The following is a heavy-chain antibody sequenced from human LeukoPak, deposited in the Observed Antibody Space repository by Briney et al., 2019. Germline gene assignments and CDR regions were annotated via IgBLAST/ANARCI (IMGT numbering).Heavy chain of an antibody. J-gene: IGHJ5*02. Sequence: AGGSLRLSCAASGFTFSDYYMSWIRQAPGKGLEWVSYISSSGSTIYYADSVKGRFTISRDNAKNSLYLQMNSLRAEDTAVHYCARERRGYCSSTSCSWFDPWGQGTLVTVSS. CDR3: ARERRGYCSSTSCSWFDP. D-gene: IGHD2-2*01. CDR1: GFTFSDYY. V-gene: IGHV3-11*04. CDR2: ISSSGSTI.